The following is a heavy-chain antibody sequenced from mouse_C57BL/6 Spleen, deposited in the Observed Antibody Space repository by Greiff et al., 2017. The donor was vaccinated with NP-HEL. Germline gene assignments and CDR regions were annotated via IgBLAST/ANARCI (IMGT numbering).Heavy chain of an antibody. J-gene: IGHJ4*01. CDR2: ISSGGSYT. V-gene: IGHV5-6*02. CDR1: GFTFSSYG. D-gene: IGHD2-4*01. CDR3: ARGIYYDYDDAMDY. Sequence: EVKLVESGGDLVKPGGSLKLSCAASGFTFSSYGMSWVRRTPDKRLEWVATISSGGSYTYYPDSVKGRFTISRDNAKNTLYLQMSSLKSEDTAMYYCARGIYYDYDDAMDYWGQGTSVTVSS.